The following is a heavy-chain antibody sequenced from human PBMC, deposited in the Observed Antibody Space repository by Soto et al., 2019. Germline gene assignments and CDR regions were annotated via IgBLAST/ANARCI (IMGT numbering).Heavy chain of an antibody. Sequence: EVQLSEAGGGLVKPGGSLRLSCAATGFIIGTNGMGWGRQAPGKGLEGVSSIYHTGDTNYADSLKGRFTISRDNSKNTLYLQMNSLRVEDTALYYCAGHGGFSYLGQGTLVTVSS. J-gene: IGHJ4*02. V-gene: IGHV3-23*01. CDR2: IYHTGDT. CDR3: AGHGGFSY. CDR1: GFIIGTNG. D-gene: IGHD4-17*01.